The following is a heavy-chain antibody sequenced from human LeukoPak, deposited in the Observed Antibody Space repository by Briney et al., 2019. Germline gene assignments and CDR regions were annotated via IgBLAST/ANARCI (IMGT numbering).Heavy chain of an antibody. Sequence: SETLSLTCTVSGGSISSSSYYWGWIRQPPGKGLEWIGSIYYSGSTYYNPSLKSRVTISVDTSKNQFSLKLSSVTAADTAVYYCAVCSRGVIEGSYFDYWGQGTLVTVSS. CDR3: AVCSRGVIEGSYFDY. V-gene: IGHV4-39*01. CDR1: GGSISSSSYY. D-gene: IGHD3-10*01. J-gene: IGHJ4*02. CDR2: IYYSGST.